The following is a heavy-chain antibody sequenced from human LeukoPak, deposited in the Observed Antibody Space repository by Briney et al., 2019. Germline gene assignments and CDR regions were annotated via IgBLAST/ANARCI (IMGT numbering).Heavy chain of an antibody. D-gene: IGHD1/OR15-1a*01. CDR2: INPNSGDT. Sequence: GASVKVSCKASGYTFTGYHMHWVRQAPGQGLEWMGWINPNSGDTHYAQKFLGRVTMTGDTSVSTAYMEPSRLRSDDTAVYYCVRNNYLDFWGQGTLVTVSS. V-gene: IGHV1-2*02. J-gene: IGHJ4*02. CDR3: VRNNYLDF. CDR1: GYTFTGYH.